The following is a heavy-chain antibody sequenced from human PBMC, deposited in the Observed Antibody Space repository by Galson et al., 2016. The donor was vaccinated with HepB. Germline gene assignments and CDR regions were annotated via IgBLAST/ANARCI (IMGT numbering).Heavy chain of an antibody. Sequence: SLRLSCAASGFTFSSYWMSWVRQAPGKGLEWVANIKQDGSEKYYVDSVKGRFTISRDNAKNSLYLQMNSLRAEDTAVYYCARDLLNLAAPDYWGQGTLVTVAS. D-gene: IGHD6-13*01. CDR1: GFTFSSYW. CDR3: ARDLLNLAAPDY. CDR2: IKQDGSEK. J-gene: IGHJ4*02. V-gene: IGHV3-7*03.